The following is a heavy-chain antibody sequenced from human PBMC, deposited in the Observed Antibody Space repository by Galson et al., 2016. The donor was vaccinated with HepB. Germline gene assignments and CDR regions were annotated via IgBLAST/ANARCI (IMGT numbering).Heavy chain of an antibody. Sequence: SETLSLTCTVSGDSMNSLSHYWTWIRQPPGKGLEWIGYVYYSGSTSYNPSLKSRVTISLGTTRNQFSLKLSSVTAADTAVYYCARRWSSGPFDYWGQGVLVTVSS. CDR2: VYYSGST. CDR1: GDSMNSLSHY. V-gene: IGHV4-61*01. CDR3: ARRWSSGPFDY. D-gene: IGHD3-22*01. J-gene: IGHJ4*02.